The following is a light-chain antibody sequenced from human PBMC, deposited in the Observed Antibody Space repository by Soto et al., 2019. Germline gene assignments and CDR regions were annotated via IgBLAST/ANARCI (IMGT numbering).Light chain of an antibody. J-gene: IGKJ1*01. CDR3: HQDFNLPWT. CDR1: QSGSTN. V-gene: IGKV3D-15*02. CDR2: GTS. Sequence: EIVMTQSPSTLSVSPGERATLSCRASQSGSTNLAWYQQKPGQGPRLLIYGTSTRATGIPVRFSGSGSGTDFTLTISSLQPEDFAVYFCHQDFNLPWTFGQGTKVDI.